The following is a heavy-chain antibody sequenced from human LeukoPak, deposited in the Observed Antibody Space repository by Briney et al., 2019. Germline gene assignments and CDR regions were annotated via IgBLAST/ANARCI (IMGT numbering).Heavy chain of an antibody. Sequence: HPGGSLRLSCAASGFTFSSYGMHWVRQAPGKGLEWVAVISYDGSNKYYADSVKGRFTISRDNSKNTLYLQMNGLRAEDTAVYYCAKPTGKADYYNYGMDVGGQGTTVTVSS. J-gene: IGHJ6*02. CDR1: GFTFSSYG. CDR2: ISYDGSNK. V-gene: IGHV3-30*18. CDR3: AKPTGKADYYNYGMDV. D-gene: IGHD6-19*01.